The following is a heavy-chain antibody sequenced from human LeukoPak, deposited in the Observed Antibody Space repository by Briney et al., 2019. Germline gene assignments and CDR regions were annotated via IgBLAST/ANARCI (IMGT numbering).Heavy chain of an antibody. V-gene: IGHV3-43*02. CDR3: AKDIRGDGYNSRFDY. J-gene: IGHJ4*02. Sequence: GGSLRLSCAASGFTFDDYAMHWVRQAPGKGLEWVSLISGDGGSTYYADSVKGRFTISRDNSKNSLYLRMNSLRTEDTALYYCAKDIRGDGYNSRFDYWGQGTLVTVSP. D-gene: IGHD5-24*01. CDR2: ISGDGGST. CDR1: GFTFDDYA.